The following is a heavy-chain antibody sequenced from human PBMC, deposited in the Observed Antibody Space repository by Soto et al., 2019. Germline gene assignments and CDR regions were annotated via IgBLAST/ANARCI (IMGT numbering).Heavy chain of an antibody. CDR2: ISVSGGST. D-gene: IGHD2-2*01. CDR1: GFTFSSYA. V-gene: IGHV3-23*01. Sequence: GGSLRLSCAASGFTFSSYAFCWVRQAPGKGLELVSAISVSGGSTYYADSVKGRFTISRDNSKNKLYLQMHSLMAEDTAVYYFATEDIVVVPAAPDNYDGMDVWGQGTTVTVSS. J-gene: IGHJ6*02. CDR3: ATEDIVVVPAAPDNYDGMDV.